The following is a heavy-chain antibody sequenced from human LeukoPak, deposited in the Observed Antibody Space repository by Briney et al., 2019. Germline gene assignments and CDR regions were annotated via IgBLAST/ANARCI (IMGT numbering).Heavy chain of an antibody. CDR1: GGSISSGDYY. Sequence: SETLSLTCTVSGGSISSGDYYWSWIRQPPVKGLEWIGYIYYSGSTYYNPSLKSRVTISVDTSKNQFSLKLSSVTAADTAVYYCARGRDYVAAVYYYGMDVWGQGTTVTVSS. V-gene: IGHV4-30-4*01. CDR2: IYYSGST. D-gene: IGHD4-17*01. CDR3: ARGRDYVAAVYYYGMDV. J-gene: IGHJ6*02.